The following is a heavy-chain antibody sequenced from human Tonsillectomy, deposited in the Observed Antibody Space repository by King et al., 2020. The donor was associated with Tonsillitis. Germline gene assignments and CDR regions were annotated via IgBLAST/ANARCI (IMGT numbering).Heavy chain of an antibody. V-gene: IGHV3-7*01. J-gene: IGHJ3*02. CDR2: IKQDGIEK. CDR1: GFTFSSYW. Sequence: VQLVESGGGLVQPGGSLRLSCAASGFTFSSYWMSWVRQAPGKGLEWVANIKQDGIEKYYVDSVKGRFTISRDNAKNSLYLQMNSLRAEDTAVYYCGRDQYAGQLAKLGAFDIGGKGTMV. D-gene: IGHD6-6*01. CDR3: GRDQYAGQLAKLGAFDI.